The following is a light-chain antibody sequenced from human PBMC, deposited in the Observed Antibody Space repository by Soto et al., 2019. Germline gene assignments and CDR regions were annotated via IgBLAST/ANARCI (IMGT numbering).Light chain of an antibody. J-gene: IGLJ2*01. V-gene: IGLV1-51*01. CDR3: ETWDSSLTVVV. CDR2: DNN. CDR1: SSNIGSNR. Sequence: QSVLTQPPSVSAAPGQKVTISCSGSSSNIGSNRLSWYQQLPGTAPKLLIYDNNKRPSGIPDRFSGSKSGTSATLGITGLQTGDEADYYCETWDSSLTVVVFGGGTKLTVL.